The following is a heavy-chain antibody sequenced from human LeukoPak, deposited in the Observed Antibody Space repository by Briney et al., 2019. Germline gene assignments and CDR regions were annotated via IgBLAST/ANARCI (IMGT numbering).Heavy chain of an antibody. Sequence: PSETLSLTCTVSGDSISSRSYYWDWIRQPPGGGLEWMGSIFYRGSTYYNPSLKSRVTISIDTSKNQFSLKLSSVTAADTAVYYCASLINGSPADYWGQGTLVTVSS. D-gene: IGHD2-2*01. J-gene: IGHJ4*02. CDR3: ASLINGSPADY. V-gene: IGHV4-39*07. CDR2: IFYRGST. CDR1: GDSISSRSYY.